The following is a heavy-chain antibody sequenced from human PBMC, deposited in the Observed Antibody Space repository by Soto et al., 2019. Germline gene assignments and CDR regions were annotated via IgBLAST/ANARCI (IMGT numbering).Heavy chain of an antibody. CDR3: ESVEFGRFGAY. Sequence: XETLSLPFAVSWGSISSERWWSWVRQPPGNGLEWIVEIHHSGSANYNPSLKSRVTLSIDKSKNQFSPELTSVTAADTAVYYCESVEFGRFGAYWGQGTPVTVPS. D-gene: IGHD3-10*01. V-gene: IGHV4-4*02. J-gene: IGHJ4*02. CDR2: IHHSGSA. CDR1: WGSISSERW.